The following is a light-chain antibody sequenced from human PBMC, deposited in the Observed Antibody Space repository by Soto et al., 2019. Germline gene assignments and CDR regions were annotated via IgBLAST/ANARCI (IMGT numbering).Light chain of an antibody. V-gene: IGKV1-39*01. CDR3: QQSCSAPRT. J-gene: IGKJ1*01. Sequence: DIQMTQSPSSLSASVGDRVTITCRASQSVMTYLNWYQQKPGEAPKLLIYTASTLQSGVPSRFSGSGSGTDFTLTISSLQHEDFATYYCQQSCSAPRTFGQGTKVEI. CDR1: QSVMTY. CDR2: TAS.